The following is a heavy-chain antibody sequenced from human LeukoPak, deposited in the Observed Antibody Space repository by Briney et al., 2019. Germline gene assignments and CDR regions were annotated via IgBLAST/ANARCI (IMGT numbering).Heavy chain of an antibody. V-gene: IGHV1-58*01. CDR3: AADVSNPRGASSY. Sequence: ASVKVSCKASGFTFTSSAVQWVRQARGQRLEWIGWIVVGSGNTNYAQKFQERVTIIRDMSTSTAYMELSSLRSEDTAVYYCAADVSNPRGASSYWGQGTLVTVSS. D-gene: IGHD4-11*01. CDR2: IVVGSGNT. J-gene: IGHJ4*02. CDR1: GFTFTSSA.